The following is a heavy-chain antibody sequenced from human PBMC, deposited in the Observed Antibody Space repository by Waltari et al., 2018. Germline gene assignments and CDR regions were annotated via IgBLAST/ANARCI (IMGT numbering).Heavy chain of an antibody. J-gene: IGHJ1*01. Sequence: QVQLQQWGAGLLKPSETLSLTCAVYGGSFSGYYWSWIRQPPGKGLAWIGEINTSGRTTYKRARNRRVVISGYTSKNQVSLKLRSVTAGDTAVYDWARGLAAWHLGCFQHWGEGTVVTVS. CDR2: INTSGRT. CDR3: ARGLAAWHLGCFQH. D-gene: IGHD2-2*03. CDR1: GGSFSGYY. V-gene: IGHV4-34*01.